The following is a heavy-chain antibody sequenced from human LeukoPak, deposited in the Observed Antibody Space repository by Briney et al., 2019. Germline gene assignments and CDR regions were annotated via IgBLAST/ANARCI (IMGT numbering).Heavy chain of an antibody. CDR2: INPNSGGT. CDR3: ARGRPSITIFGVARRGAYYMDV. V-gene: IGHV1-2*02. Sequence: ASVKVSCKASGYTFTGYYMHWVRQDPGQGLEWMGWINPNSGGTNYAQKFQGRVTMTRDTSISTAYMELSRLRSDDTAVYYCARGRPSITIFGVARRGAYYMDVWGKGTTVTVSS. J-gene: IGHJ6*03. D-gene: IGHD3-3*01. CDR1: GYTFTGYY.